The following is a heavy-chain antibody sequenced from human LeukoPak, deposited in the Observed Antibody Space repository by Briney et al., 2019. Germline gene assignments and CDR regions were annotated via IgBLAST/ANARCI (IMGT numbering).Heavy chain of an antibody. D-gene: IGHD4-17*01. V-gene: IGHV1-69*06. CDR3: ARVRSNYGVDPGYFDY. Sequence: SVKVSCKASGYTFTSYYMHWVRQAPGQGLEWMGGIIPIFGTANYAQKFQGRVTITADKSTSTAYMELSSLRSEDTAVYYCARVRSNYGVDPGYFDYWGQGTLVTVSS. CDR1: GYTFTSYY. J-gene: IGHJ4*02. CDR2: IIPIFGTA.